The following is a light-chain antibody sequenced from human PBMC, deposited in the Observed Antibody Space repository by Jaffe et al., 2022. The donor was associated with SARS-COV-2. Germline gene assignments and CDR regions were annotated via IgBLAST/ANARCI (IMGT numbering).Light chain of an antibody. J-gene: IGLJ3*02. Sequence: SSELTQDPAVSVALGQTVRITCHGDSLRTYYASWYQQKPGQAPLLVIYAKNNRPSGIPDRFSGSGLGNTASLTITGAQAEDEADYYCHSRDSSGNLGVFGGGTKLTVL. CDR1: SLRTYY. CDR2: AKN. CDR3: HSRDSSGNLGV. V-gene: IGLV3-19*01.